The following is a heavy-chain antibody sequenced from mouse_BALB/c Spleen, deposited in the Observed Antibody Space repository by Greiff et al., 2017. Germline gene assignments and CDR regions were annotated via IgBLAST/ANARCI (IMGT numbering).Heavy chain of an antibody. CDR2: IYPYNGGT. J-gene: IGHJ4*01. Sequence: EVQLQQSGPELVKPGASVKISCKASGYTFTDYNMHWVKQSHGKSLEWIGYIYPYNGGTGYNQKFKSKATLTVDNSSSTAYMELRSLTSEDSAVYYCARGYYGYGYYAMDYWGQGTSVTVSS. CDR3: ARGYYGYGYYAMDY. D-gene: IGHD1-2*01. CDR1: GYTFTDYN. V-gene: IGHV1S29*02.